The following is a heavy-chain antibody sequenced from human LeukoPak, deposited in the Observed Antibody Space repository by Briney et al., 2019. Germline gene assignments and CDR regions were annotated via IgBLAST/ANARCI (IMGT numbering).Heavy chain of an antibody. Sequence: GGSLRLSCAASQIIFSDYGMHWVRQAPGKGLEWVAVIWYDGSKEYYADSVKGRFTISRDNSKNTLYLQMNSLRAEDTAVYYCAKAKVQLWAGGMDVWGQGTTVTVSS. V-gene: IGHV3-33*06. CDR1: QIIFSDYG. D-gene: IGHD5-18*01. J-gene: IGHJ6*02. CDR2: IWYDGSKE. CDR3: AKAKVQLWAGGMDV.